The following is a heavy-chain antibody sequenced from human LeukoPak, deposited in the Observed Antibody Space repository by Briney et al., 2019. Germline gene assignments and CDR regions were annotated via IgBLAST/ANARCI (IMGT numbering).Heavy chain of an antibody. CDR2: ISYDGSNK. Sequence: PGGSLRLSCAASGFTFSSYGMHWVRQAPGKGLEWVAVISYDGSNKYYADSVKGRFTISRDNSKNTLYLQMNSLRAEDTAVYYCAKDWAIDPLWFGELPLDYWGQGTLVTVSS. V-gene: IGHV3-30*18. D-gene: IGHD3-10*01. J-gene: IGHJ4*02. CDR1: GFTFSSYG. CDR3: AKDWAIDPLWFGELPLDY.